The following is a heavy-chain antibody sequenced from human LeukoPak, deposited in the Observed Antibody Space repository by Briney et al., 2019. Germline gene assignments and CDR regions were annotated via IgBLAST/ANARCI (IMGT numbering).Heavy chain of an antibody. CDR1: GFTFSSYG. V-gene: IGHV3-30*02. J-gene: IGHJ4*02. Sequence: GGSLRLSCAAAGFTFSSYGMHWVSQAPGKGLEWVAFIRYDGSNKYYADSVKGRFTISRDNSKNTLYLQMNSLRAEDTAVYYCAKEWFGELATPFDYWGQGTLVTVSS. CDR3: AKEWFGELATPFDY. D-gene: IGHD3-10*01. CDR2: IRYDGSNK.